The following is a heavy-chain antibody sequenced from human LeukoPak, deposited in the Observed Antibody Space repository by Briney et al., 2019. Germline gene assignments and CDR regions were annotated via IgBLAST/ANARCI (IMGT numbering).Heavy chain of an antibody. Sequence: SETLSLTCTVSGGSISPDYWGWIRQPPGKGLEWIGYTYYTGTTNYNPSLKSRVTISVETSKNQFSLNLGSVTAADTAVYYCARDRPGESSLDYWGQGILVTVSS. V-gene: IGHV4-59*01. D-gene: IGHD3-10*01. CDR2: TYYTGTT. J-gene: IGHJ4*02. CDR1: GGSISPDY. CDR3: ARDRPGESSLDY.